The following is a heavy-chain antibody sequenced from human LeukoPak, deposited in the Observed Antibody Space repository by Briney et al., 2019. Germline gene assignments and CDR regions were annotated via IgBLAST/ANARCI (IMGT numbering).Heavy chain of an antibody. J-gene: IGHJ3*02. CDR3: ARHPETYYDFWSGYSHDAFDI. V-gene: IGHV4-34*01. Sequence: SETLSLTCAVYGGSFSGYYWSWIRQPPGKGLEWIGEINHSGSTNYNPSLKSRVTISVDTSKNQFSLKLSSVTAADTAVYYCARHPETYYDFWSGYSHDAFDIWGQGTMVTVSS. CDR1: GGSFSGYY. D-gene: IGHD3-3*01. CDR2: INHSGST.